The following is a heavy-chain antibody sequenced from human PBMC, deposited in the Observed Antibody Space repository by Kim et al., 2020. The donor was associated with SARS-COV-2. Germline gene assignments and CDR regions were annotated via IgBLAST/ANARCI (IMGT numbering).Heavy chain of an antibody. D-gene: IGHD2-2*01. CDR1: GFTFSNAW. Sequence: GGSLRLSCAASGFTFSNAWMSWVRQAPGKGLEWVGRIKSKTDGGTTDYAAPVKGRFTISRDDSKNTLYLQMNSLKTEDTAVYYCTTGRYCSSTSCYGGLDYWGQGTLVTVSS. J-gene: IGHJ4*02. V-gene: IGHV3-15*01. CDR2: IKSKTDGGTT. CDR3: TTGRYCSSTSCYGGLDY.